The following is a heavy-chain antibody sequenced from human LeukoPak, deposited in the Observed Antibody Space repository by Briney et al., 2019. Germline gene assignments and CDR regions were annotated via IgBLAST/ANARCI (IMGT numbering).Heavy chain of an antibody. V-gene: IGHV3-33*06. Sequence: GGSLRLSCAASGFTFSSYGMHWVRQAPGKGLEWVAVIWYDGSNKYYADSAKGRFTISRDNSKNTLYLQMNSLRAEDTAVYYCAKDYCSSTSCYSGGHYYYYYMDVWGKGTTVTVSS. D-gene: IGHD2-2*01. J-gene: IGHJ6*03. CDR3: AKDYCSSTSCYSGGHYYYYYMDV. CDR2: IWYDGSNK. CDR1: GFTFSSYG.